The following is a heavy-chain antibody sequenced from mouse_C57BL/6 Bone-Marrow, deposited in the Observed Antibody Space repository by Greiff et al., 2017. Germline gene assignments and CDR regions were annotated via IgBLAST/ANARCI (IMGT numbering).Heavy chain of an antibody. V-gene: IGHV1-18*01. CDR3: AGDSNLGTWLAY. CDR1: GYSFTDYN. Sequence: EVQLLESGPELVKPGASVKIPCKASGYSFTDYNMDWVKQRHGKSLEWIGDINPNNGGTIYNQKFKGKATLTVDKSSSTAYMELRSLTSEYTAVYYCAGDSNLGTWLAYWGQGTLVTVSA. D-gene: IGHD2-5*01. CDR2: INPNNGGT. J-gene: IGHJ3*01.